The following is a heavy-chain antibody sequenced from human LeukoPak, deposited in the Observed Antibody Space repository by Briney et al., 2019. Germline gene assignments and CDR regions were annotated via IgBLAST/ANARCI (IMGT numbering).Heavy chain of an antibody. CDR3: ARDRGLTMNV. CDR2: ISSSSYI. D-gene: IGHD4/OR15-4a*01. CDR1: GFTFSSYS. V-gene: IGHV3-21*01. Sequence: GGSLRLSCAASGFTFSSYSMNWVRQAPGKGLEWVSSISSSSYIYYSDSVKGRFTISRDNAKNSLYLQMNSLRAEDTAVYYCARDRGLTMNVWGQGTMVTVSS. J-gene: IGHJ3*01.